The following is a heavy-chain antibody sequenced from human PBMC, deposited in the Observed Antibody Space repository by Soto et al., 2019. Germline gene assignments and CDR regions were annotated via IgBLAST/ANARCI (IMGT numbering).Heavy chain of an antibody. Sequence: DSVKVSCKASGYTFTSYAMHWVRQAPGQRLEWMGWINAGNGNTKYSQKFQGRVTMTRNTSISTAYMELSSLRSEDTDVYYCERDLYFDRSYYYGIDFCGQVSTVPVSS. V-gene: IGHV1-3*01. D-gene: IGHD3-3*01. CDR3: ERDLYFDRSYYYGIDF. CDR2: INAGNGNT. CDR1: GYTFTSYA. J-gene: IGHJ6*02.